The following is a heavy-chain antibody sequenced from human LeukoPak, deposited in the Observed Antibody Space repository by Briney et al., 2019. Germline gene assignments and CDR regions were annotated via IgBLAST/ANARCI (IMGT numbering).Heavy chain of an antibody. CDR2: IKRDGSEK. J-gene: IGHJ4*02. Sequence: GGSLRLSCAASGFTFSSYWMGWVRQAPGKGLEWVANIKRDGSEKYYVDSVKGRFTISRDNAKNSLYLQMNSLRAEEAAVYYCARGYGDSIHFDYWGQGTLVTVSS. V-gene: IGHV3-7*04. CDR3: ARGYGDSIHFDY. CDR1: GFTFSSYW. D-gene: IGHD4-17*01.